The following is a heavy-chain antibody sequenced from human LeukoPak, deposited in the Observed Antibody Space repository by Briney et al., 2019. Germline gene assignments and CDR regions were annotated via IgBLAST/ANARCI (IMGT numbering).Heavy chain of an antibody. CDR1: GFTFSAHW. Sequence: GGSLRLSCAAFGFTFSAHWMSWVRQAPGKGLEWVANIKQDGSEKYYVDSVKGRFTISRDNSKNTLYLQMNSLRAEDTAMYYCASSTGTYYSFDIWGQGTMVTVSS. J-gene: IGHJ3*02. D-gene: IGHD3-10*01. CDR2: IKQDGSEK. V-gene: IGHV3-7*01. CDR3: ASSTGTYYSFDI.